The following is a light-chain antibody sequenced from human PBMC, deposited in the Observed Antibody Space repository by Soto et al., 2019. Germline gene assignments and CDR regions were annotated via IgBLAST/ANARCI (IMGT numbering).Light chain of an antibody. J-gene: IGLJ3*02. CDR3: ISYTTSGTLWV. Sequence: QSALTQPASVSGSPGQAITISCTGASSDVGGYNYVSWYQQHPGKAPKLIIYDVSIRPSGVSNRFSGSKSGNTASLTISGLQAEDEADYYCISYTTSGTLWVFGGGTKVTVL. CDR2: DVS. CDR1: SSDVGGYNY. V-gene: IGLV2-14*01.